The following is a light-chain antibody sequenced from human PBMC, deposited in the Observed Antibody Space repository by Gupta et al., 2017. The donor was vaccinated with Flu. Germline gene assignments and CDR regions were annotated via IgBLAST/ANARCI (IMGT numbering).Light chain of an antibody. CDR1: QSVTIN. J-gene: IGKJ2*01. CDR2: GAS. Sequence: ELVITQSPVTLSVSPGERATLSCRPSQSVTINLAWYKQNPGQAPRLVISGASTRATGVPARCSGSGSGTEFTLTISSMQSEDSAVCYCQQYNNWPPHTFGQGTKLDIK. CDR3: QQYNNWPPHT. V-gene: IGKV3-15*01.